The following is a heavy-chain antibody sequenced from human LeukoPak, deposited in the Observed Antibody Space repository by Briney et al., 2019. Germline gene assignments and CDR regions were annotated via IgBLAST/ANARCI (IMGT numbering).Heavy chain of an antibody. CDR3: AREFSGYYFDY. Sequence: SETLSLTCAVYGGSFSGYYWSWIRQPPGKGLEWIGEINQSGTTNYNPSLKSRITISVNTSKNQFSLKLSSETAADTAVYYCAREFSGYYFDYWGQGTLVTVSS. J-gene: IGHJ4*02. CDR1: GGSFSGYY. D-gene: IGHD5-12*01. CDR2: INQSGTT. V-gene: IGHV4-34*01.